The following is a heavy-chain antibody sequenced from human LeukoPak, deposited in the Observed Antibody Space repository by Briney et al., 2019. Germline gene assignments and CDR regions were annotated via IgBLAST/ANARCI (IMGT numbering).Heavy chain of an antibody. CDR1: GFTSSSYG. CDR2: ISYDGSNE. J-gene: IGHJ4*02. D-gene: IGHD6-13*01. CDR3: ARDRSSSWSFDY. V-gene: IGHV3-30*03. Sequence: HAGRSLRLSCAASGFTSSSYGMHWVRQAPGKGLEWVAVISYDGSNEYYADSVKGRFTISRDNSKDTLYLQMNSLRAEDTAVYYCARDRSSSWSFDYWGQGTLVTVSS.